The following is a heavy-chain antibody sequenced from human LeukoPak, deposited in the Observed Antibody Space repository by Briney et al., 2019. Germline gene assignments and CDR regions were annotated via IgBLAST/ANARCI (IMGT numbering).Heavy chain of an antibody. CDR3: VRDRVTTPWPEYFQH. V-gene: IGHV3-7*01. CDR2: IKQDGGEK. J-gene: IGHJ1*01. Sequence: GGSLRLSCAASGFTFSNYWMNWVRQAPGKGLDWVANIKQDGGEKYYVDSVKGRFTISRDNAKNSLYLQMNSLRGEDTAVYYCVRDRVTTPWPEYFQHWGQGTLLTVSS. D-gene: IGHD2-21*02. CDR1: GFTFSNYW.